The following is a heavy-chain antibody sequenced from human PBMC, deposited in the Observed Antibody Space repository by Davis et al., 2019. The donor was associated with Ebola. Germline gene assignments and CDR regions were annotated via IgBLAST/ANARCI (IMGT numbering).Heavy chain of an antibody. V-gene: IGHV1-69*06. Sequence: AASVKVSCKASGGTFSSYAISWVRQAPGQGLEWMGGIIPIFGTANYAQKFQGRVTITADKSTSTAYMELSSLRSEDTAVYYCARDGYCSGGSCYYSYYYYGMDVWGQGTTVTVSS. J-gene: IGHJ6*02. D-gene: IGHD2-15*01. CDR1: GGTFSSYA. CDR2: IIPIFGTA. CDR3: ARDGYCSGGSCYYSYYYYGMDV.